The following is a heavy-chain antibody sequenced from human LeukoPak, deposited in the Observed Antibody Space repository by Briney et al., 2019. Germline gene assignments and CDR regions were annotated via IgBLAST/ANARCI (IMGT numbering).Heavy chain of an antibody. D-gene: IGHD6-13*01. V-gene: IGHV1-2*02. CDR2: INPNSGGT. CDR3: ARASSSWYSSYNWFDP. J-gene: IGHJ5*02. Sequence: GASVKVSCKASGYTFTGYYMHWVRQAPGQGLEWMGWINPNSGGTNYAQKFRGRVTMTRDTSISTAYMELSRLRSDDTAVYYCARASSSWYSSYNWFDPWGQGTLVTVSS. CDR1: GYTFTGYY.